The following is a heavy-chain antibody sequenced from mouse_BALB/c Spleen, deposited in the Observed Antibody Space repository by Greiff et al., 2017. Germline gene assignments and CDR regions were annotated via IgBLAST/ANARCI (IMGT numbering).Heavy chain of an antibody. V-gene: IGHV2-6-7*01. CDR2: IWGDGST. Sequence: VHLVESGPGLVAPSQSLSITCTVSGFSLTGYGVNWVRQPPGKGLEWLGMIWGDGSTDYNSALKSRLSISKDNSKSQVFLKMNSLQTDDTARYYCASLYYGNHYAMDYWGQGTSVTVSS. J-gene: IGHJ4*01. CDR1: GFSLTGYG. D-gene: IGHD2-1*01. CDR3: ASLYYGNHYAMDY.